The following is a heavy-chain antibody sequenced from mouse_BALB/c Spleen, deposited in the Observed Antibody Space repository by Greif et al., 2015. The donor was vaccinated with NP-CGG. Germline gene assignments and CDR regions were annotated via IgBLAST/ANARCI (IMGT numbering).Heavy chain of an antibody. V-gene: IGHV3-8*02. CDR1: GDSITSGY. J-gene: IGHJ2*01. CDR2: ISYSGST. CDR3: ARGGGNYVYPYYFDY. D-gene: IGHD2-1*01. Sequence: EVKLMESGPSLVKPSQTLSLTCSVTGDSITSGYWNWIRKFPGNKLEYMGYISYSGSTYYNPSLKSRISITRDTSKNQYYLQLNSVTTEDTATYYCARGGGNYVYPYYFDYWGQGTTLTVSS.